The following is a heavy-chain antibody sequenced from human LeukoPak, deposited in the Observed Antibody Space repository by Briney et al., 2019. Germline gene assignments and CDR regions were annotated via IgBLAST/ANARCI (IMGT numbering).Heavy chain of an antibody. Sequence: TGGSLRLSCADSGXTFSSYWMHWVRQAPGKGLVWISRINSDGSTTNYADSVKGRFTISRDNSKNTLYLQMNSLRAEDTAVYYCAKTGVRGVIPNFDYWGQGTLVTVSS. D-gene: IGHD3-10*01. CDR2: INSDGSTT. J-gene: IGHJ4*02. CDR1: GXTFSSYW. CDR3: AKTGVRGVIPNFDY. V-gene: IGHV3-74*01.